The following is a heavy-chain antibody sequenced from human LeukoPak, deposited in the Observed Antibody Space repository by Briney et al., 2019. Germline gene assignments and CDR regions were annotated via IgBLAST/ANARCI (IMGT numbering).Heavy chain of an antibody. V-gene: IGHV3-33*01. Sequence: GGSLRLSCAASGFTFSSYGMHWVRQAPGKGLEWVAVIWYDGSNKYYADSVKGRFTISRDNSKNTLYLQLNSLRAEDTAVYYCARDPSIYRGSLEEDYYYYYMDVWGKGTTVTVSS. CDR2: IWYDGSNK. CDR1: GFTFSSYG. J-gene: IGHJ6*03. D-gene: IGHD3-16*02. CDR3: ARDPSIYRGSLEEDYYYYYMDV.